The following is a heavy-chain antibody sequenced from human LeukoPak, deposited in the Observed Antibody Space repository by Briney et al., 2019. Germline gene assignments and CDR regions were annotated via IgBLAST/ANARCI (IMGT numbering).Heavy chain of an antibody. CDR3: ARDWGGYCTSTSCYGFCSSGWCCLSPATLNDAFDI. CDR1: GYTFTSYG. Sequence: ASVQVSCKASGYTFTSYGISRVRQAPGQGLQWMGWVSAYNGNTNYAQKPKSSVTMTTDTTTSTAYMGQRSIRADDTTVYNCARDWGGYCTSTSCYGFCSSGWCCLSPATLNDAFDIWGQGTMVTVSS. J-gene: IGHJ3*02. CDR2: VSAYNGNT. D-gene: IGHD2-2*01. V-gene: IGHV1-18*01.